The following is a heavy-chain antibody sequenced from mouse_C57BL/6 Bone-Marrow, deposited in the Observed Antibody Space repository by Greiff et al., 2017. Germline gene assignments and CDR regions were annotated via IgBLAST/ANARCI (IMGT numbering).Heavy chain of an antibody. D-gene: IGHD2-5*01. J-gene: IGHJ2*01. V-gene: IGHV1-55*01. CDR2: IYPGSGST. CDR1: GYTFTSYW. Sequence: VQLQQPGAELVKPGASVKMSCKASGYTFTSYWITWVKQRPGQGLEWIGDIYPGSGSTNYNEKFKSKATLTVDTSSSTAYMQLSSLTSEDSAVYSCAREGETYYSNYDFDYWGQGTTLTVSS. CDR3: AREGETYYSNYDFDY.